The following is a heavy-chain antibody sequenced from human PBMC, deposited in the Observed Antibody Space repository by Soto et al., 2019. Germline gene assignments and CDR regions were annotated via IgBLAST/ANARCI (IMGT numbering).Heavy chain of an antibody. CDR2: VFFSGST. J-gene: IGHJ4*02. CDR3: ARTWVQLWSYYFDS. Sequence: KSSETLSLTCTVSGGSVGNNFNYWAWVRQSPEKGLEWIGSVFFSGSTYYNPSLKSRVTISIDTSKNQFSLRLKSVTAADTAVYYCARTWVQLWSYYFDSWGQGTLVTVSS. V-gene: IGHV4-39*01. D-gene: IGHD1-1*01. CDR1: GGSVGNNFNY.